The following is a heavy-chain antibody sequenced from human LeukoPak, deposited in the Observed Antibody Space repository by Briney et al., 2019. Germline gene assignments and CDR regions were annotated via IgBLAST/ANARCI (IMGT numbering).Heavy chain of an antibody. Sequence: GGSLRLSCAASGFTFSSYTMKWVRQAPGKGLEWVSSISSSSSYIYYADSVKGRFTISRDNAKNSLFLQMNSLRAEDTAVYFCARATWDPNYYYYVDVWGKGTTVTISS. CDR3: ARATWDPNYYYYVDV. J-gene: IGHJ6*03. CDR2: ISSSSSYI. D-gene: IGHD1-26*01. CDR1: GFTFSSYT. V-gene: IGHV3-21*01.